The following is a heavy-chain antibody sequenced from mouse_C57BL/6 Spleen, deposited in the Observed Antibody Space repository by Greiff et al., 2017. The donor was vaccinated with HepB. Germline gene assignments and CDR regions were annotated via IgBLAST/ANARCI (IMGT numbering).Heavy chain of an antibody. CDR3: ARRDGSSYAKAMDY. J-gene: IGHJ4*01. V-gene: IGHV1-42*01. CDR1: GYSFTGYY. D-gene: IGHD1-1*01. CDR2: INPSTGGT. Sequence: EVKLQESGPELVKPGASVKISCKASGYSFTGYYMNWVKQSPEKSLEWIGEINPSTGGTTYNQKFKAKATLTVDKSSSTAYMQLKSLTSEDSAVYYCARRDGSSYAKAMDYWGQGTSVTVSS.